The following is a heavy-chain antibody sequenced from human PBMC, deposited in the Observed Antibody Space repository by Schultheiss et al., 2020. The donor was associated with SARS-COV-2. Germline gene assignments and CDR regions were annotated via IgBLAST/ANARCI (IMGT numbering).Heavy chain of an antibody. Sequence: ASVKVSCKASGGTFSSYAISWVRQAPGQGLEWMGWISAYNGNTNYAQKLQGRVTMTRDTSISTAYMELSRLRSDDTAVYYCARSAGIDWYFDLWGRGTLVTVSS. D-gene: IGHD6-13*01. V-gene: IGHV1-18*01. CDR3: ARSAGIDWYFDL. CDR1: GGTFSSYA. J-gene: IGHJ2*01. CDR2: ISAYNGNT.